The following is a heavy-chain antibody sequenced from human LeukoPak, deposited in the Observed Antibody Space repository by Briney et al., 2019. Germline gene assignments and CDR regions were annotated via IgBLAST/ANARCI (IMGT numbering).Heavy chain of an antibody. Sequence: SETLSLTCTVSGGSISSYYWSWIRQPPGKGLEWIGYMYYSGSTNYNPSLKSRVTISGDRSKNQFALKLYSVTAADTAVYYCARVGPRHLLDYWGQGTLVTVSS. J-gene: IGHJ4*02. CDR3: ARVGPRHLLDY. CDR1: GGSISSYY. V-gene: IGHV4-59*01. CDR2: MYYSGST.